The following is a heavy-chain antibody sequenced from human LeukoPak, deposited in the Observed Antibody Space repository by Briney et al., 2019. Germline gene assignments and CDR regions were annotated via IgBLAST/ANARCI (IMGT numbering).Heavy chain of an antibody. CDR3: ARDDTVYFDY. V-gene: IGHV3-33*01. CDR1: GFTFSSYG. J-gene: IGHJ4*02. CDR2: IWYDGSNK. D-gene: IGHD2-2*02. Sequence: GGSLRLSCAAFGFTFSSYGMHWVRQAPDKGLEWVAIIWYDGSNKFYADSVKGRFTISRDNSKNTLYLQMNSLRAEDTAVYYCARDDTVYFDYWGQGTLVTVSS.